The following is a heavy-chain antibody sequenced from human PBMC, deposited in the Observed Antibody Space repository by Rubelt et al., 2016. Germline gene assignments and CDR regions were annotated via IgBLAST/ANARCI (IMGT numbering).Heavy chain of an antibody. CDR3: ARGAAGYYYYGMDV. D-gene: IGHD6-13*01. J-gene: IGHJ6*02. Sequence: GEINHSGSTNYNPSLKSRVTISVDTSKNQFSLKLSSVTAADTAVYYCARGAAGYYYYGMDVWGQGTTVTVSS. V-gene: IGHV4-34*01. CDR2: INHSGST.